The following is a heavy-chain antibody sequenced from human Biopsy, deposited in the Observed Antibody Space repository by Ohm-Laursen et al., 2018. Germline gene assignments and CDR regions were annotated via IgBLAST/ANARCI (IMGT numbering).Heavy chain of an antibody. CDR1: GFTLSSYS. J-gene: IGHJ4*02. V-gene: IGHV3-23*01. CDR3: ALAAAQTVTHFDY. D-gene: IGHD4-17*01. CDR2: ISGNSDTI. Sequence: GSLRLSCAASGFTLSSYSMNWVRQTPGKGLEWVPTISGNSDTIYDTGSVKGRFTISRDNSKNTLYLQMNSLRADDTAVYYCALAAAQTVTHFDYWGQGTLVTVSS.